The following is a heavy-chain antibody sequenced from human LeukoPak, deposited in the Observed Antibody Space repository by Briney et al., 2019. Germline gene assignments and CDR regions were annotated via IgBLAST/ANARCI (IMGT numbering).Heavy chain of an antibody. J-gene: IGHJ1*01. V-gene: IGHV3-7*01. CDR3: ATVHADSSGWFVEYFQH. CDR1: GFTFSKYW. D-gene: IGHD6-19*01. Sequence: PGGSLRVSCAASGFTFSKYWMSWVRQAPGKGLESVAHIKQDGSEKYYVDSLKGRFTTSRDNCRNSLYLQMNSLRAEDPPVYYCATVHADSSGWFVEYFQHWGQGTLVTVSS. CDR2: IKQDGSEK.